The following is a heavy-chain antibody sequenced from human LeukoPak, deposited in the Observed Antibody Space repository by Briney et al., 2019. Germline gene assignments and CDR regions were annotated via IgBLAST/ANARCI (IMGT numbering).Heavy chain of an antibody. V-gene: IGHV4-4*07. J-gene: IGHJ4*02. Sequence: SETLSLTCTVSGGSINSYYWGWIRQPAGKGLEWIGRIYTTGTTSYNPSLKSRVTISVDTSKNQFYLKLTSVTAADMAMYYCARAGYTISYYSLGYWGQGSLVTVSS. CDR2: IYTTGTT. CDR3: ARAGYTISYYSLGY. CDR1: GGSINSYY. D-gene: IGHD1-26*01.